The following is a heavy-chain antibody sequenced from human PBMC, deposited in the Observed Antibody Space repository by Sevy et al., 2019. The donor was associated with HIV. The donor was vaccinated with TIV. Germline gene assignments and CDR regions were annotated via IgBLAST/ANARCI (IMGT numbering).Heavy chain of an antibody. Sequence: GGSLRLSCAASGFTFSDYYMSWIRQAPGKGLEWVSYISSSSSYTNYADSVKGRFTISRDNAKNSLYLQMNSLRAEDTAVYYCARDRYFGWSGWLLEGDYYHMDVWGKGSTVSVSS. CDR2: ISSSSSYT. V-gene: IGHV3-11*06. J-gene: IGHJ6*03. CDR1: GFTFSDYY. CDR3: ARDRYFGWSGWLLEGDYYHMDV. D-gene: IGHD3-10*01.